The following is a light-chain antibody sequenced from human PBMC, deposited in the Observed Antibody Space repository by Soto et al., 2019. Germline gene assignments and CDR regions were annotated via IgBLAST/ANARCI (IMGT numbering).Light chain of an antibody. CDR1: SNDIGTYNY. J-gene: IGLJ2*01. V-gene: IGLV2-14*01. Sequence: QSALTQPASVSGSPGQSITISCTGTSNDIGTYNYVSWYQHHPGKAPKLLIYEVSNRPSGVSNRFSGSMSGNTASLTISGLQAEDEADYHCTSFTTSTTVVFGGGTKLTVL. CDR2: EVS. CDR3: TSFTTSTTVV.